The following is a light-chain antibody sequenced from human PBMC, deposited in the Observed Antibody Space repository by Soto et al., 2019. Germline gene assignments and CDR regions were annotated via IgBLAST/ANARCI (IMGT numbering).Light chain of an antibody. V-gene: IGKV1-39*01. Sequence: DIQMTQSPSSLSASVGDRVTITCRASQSIGGYINWYQHKPGKPPNLLIYVASNLQSGVPSRFSGSGSGTDFTLTISRLQPEDFATYYCQQSYSTPWTFGQGTKVEIQ. CDR2: VAS. CDR1: QSIGGY. CDR3: QQSYSTPWT. J-gene: IGKJ1*01.